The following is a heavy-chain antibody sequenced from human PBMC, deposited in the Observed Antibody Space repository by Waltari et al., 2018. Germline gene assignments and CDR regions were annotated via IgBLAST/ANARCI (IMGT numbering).Heavy chain of an antibody. CDR3: ARDMGGVWDHFDS. D-gene: IGHD1-26*01. Sequence: QVQLVQSGAEVKKPGASVKVSCKASGYTFTSYDINWVRQAPGQGLEWMGWMNPNSGNTGFAQKFQGRVTMTRDNSISTAYMELSSLRSEDTAVYYCARDMGGVWDHFDSWGQGTLVTVSS. CDR2: MNPNSGNT. V-gene: IGHV1-8*01. J-gene: IGHJ4*02. CDR1: GYTFTSYD.